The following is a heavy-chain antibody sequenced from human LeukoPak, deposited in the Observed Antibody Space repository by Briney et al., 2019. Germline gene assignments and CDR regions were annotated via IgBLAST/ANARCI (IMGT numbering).Heavy chain of an antibody. J-gene: IGHJ4*02. CDR2: IYHSGST. D-gene: IGHD1-26*01. CDR1: GGSISSSNW. V-gene: IGHV4-4*02. CDR3: GRQSGGYAL. Sequence: SGTLSLTCAVSGGSISSSNWWSWVRQPPGKGLEWIGEIYHSGSTNYNPSLKSRVTISLDTSKNQLSLRLSSVTAADTAVYYCGRQSGGYALWGQGTLVTVSS.